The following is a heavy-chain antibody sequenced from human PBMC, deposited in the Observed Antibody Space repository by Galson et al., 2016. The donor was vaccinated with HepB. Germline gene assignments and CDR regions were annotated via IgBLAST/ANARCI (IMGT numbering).Heavy chain of an antibody. Sequence: SLRLSCAASGFTFSNYAMDWVRQAPGKGLEWAAGIWCDGSKIYYADSVKGRFTISRDNSKNTLFLQMDSLRAEDTAVYYCARDSDMITFGGVRDWGRGTLVTVST. CDR3: ARDSDMITFGGVRD. D-gene: IGHD3-16*01. CDR1: GFTFSNYA. J-gene: IGHJ4*02. CDR2: IWCDGSKI. V-gene: IGHV3-33*01.